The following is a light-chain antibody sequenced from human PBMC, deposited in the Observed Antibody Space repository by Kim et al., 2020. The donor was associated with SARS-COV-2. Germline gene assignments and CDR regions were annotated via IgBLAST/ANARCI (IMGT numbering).Light chain of an antibody. V-gene: IGLV10-54*01. CDR1: RHGFVTEG. CDR3: SAWDASLSDGV. J-gene: IGLJ3*02. CDR2: RRT. Sequence: QPATAISTGTRHGFVTEGAIWLQQNQGHPPTPSSGRRTGRPSEISERFSASRAGNTASLTITGLQPEDEADYNCSAWDASLSDGVFGGGTKLTVL.